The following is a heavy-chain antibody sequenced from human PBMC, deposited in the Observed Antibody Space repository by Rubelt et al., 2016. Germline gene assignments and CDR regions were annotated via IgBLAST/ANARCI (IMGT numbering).Heavy chain of an antibody. V-gene: IGHV3-23*01. D-gene: IGHD2-2*01. J-gene: IGHJ4*02. Sequence: LVQPGGSLRLSCAASGFTFSSYAMSWVRQAPGKGLEWVSAISGSGGSTYYADSVKGRFTISRDNSKNTLYLQMNSLRAEDTAVYFCVKESPYCSSSTCRKYYFDYWGQGTLVTVSS. CDR2: ISGSGGST. CDR3: VKESPYCSSSTCRKYYFDY. CDR1: GFTFSSYA.